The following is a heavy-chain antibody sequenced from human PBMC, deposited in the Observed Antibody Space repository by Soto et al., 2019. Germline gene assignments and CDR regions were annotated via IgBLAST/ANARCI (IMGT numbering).Heavy chain of an antibody. D-gene: IGHD2-21*01. CDR2: IFYTGST. CDR3: ASGVRNWFDP. CDR1: DGSISSYY. V-gene: IGHV4-59*12. Sequence: SETLSLTCTVSDGSISSYYWGWIRQPPGKGLEWIGYIFYTGSTNYNPSLKSRVTISVDRSKNQFSLKLSSVTAAGTAVYYCASGVRNWFDPWGQGTLVTVSS. J-gene: IGHJ5*02.